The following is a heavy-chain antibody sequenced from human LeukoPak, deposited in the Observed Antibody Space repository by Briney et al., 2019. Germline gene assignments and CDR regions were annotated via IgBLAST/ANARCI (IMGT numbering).Heavy chain of an antibody. J-gene: IGHJ2*01. Sequence: SETLSLTCTVSGDPISSFYWNWIRQPPGKGLEWIGYLYYSGTTNYNPSLKSRVTISVDTSKNQFSLKLTSVTAADTAVYFCARGGSSWPWDFDLWGRGTLVTVSS. CDR1: GDPISSFY. CDR2: LYYSGTT. CDR3: ARGGSSWPWDFDL. D-gene: IGHD6-13*01. V-gene: IGHV4-59*01.